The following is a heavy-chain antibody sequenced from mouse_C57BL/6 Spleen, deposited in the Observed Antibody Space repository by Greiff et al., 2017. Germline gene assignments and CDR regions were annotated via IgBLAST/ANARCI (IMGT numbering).Heavy chain of an antibody. CDR2: INPSSGYT. J-gene: IGHJ2*01. CDR3: AGGYFDY. V-gene: IGHV1-4*01. Sequence: QVQLQQSGAELARPGASVKMSCKASGYTFTSYTMNWVKQRPGQGLEWIGYINPSSGYTKYNQKFKDKDTLTADKSSSTAYMQLGSLTSEDAAVYYWAGGYFDYWGQGTTLTVSS. CDR1: GYTFTSYT.